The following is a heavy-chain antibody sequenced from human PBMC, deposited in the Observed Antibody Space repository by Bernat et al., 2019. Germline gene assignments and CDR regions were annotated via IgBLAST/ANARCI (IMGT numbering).Heavy chain of an antibody. CDR3: WEGIGLLPHDY. CDR1: GFTFSSHG. Sequence: VQLVESGGGVVQPGGSLRLSCAASGFTFSSHGMHWVRQAPGKGLEWVAFIRYDGSNEHYGDSVKGRFTISRDNSKNTLYLQMNSLTAEDSAVYYCWEGIGLLPHDYWGQGTLVTVSS. J-gene: IGHJ4*02. V-gene: IGHV3-30*02. D-gene: IGHD3-10*01. CDR2: IRYDGSNE.